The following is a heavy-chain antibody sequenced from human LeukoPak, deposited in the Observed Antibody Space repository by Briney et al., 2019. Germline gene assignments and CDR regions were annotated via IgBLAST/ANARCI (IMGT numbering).Heavy chain of an antibody. D-gene: IGHD6-19*01. CDR3: AKEPAPHAGGRYFPDDH. CDR2: IAYDGSLR. V-gene: IGHV3-30*18. J-gene: IGHJ5*02. Sequence: PGGSLRLSCAASGFRFSDYGMHWVRQAPGKGLEWVAVIAYDGSLRYYADYVKGRFTISRDNSKNTLLLQINSLRSEDTAVYYCAKEPAPHAGGRYFPDDHWGQGTLVTVSS. CDR1: GFRFSDYG.